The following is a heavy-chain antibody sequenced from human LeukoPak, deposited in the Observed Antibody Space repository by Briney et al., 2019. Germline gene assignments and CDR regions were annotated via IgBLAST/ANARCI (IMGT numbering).Heavy chain of an antibody. V-gene: IGHV3-66*01. CDR2: IYTVGSGGNT. D-gene: IGHD3-9*01. CDR1: GFTVNNNY. J-gene: IGHJ4*02. Sequence: GGSLRLSCAASGFTVNNNYMSWVRQIPGKGLEWVSVIYTVGSGGNTYYADSVKGRFTISRDNSKNTLYLQMNSLRAEDTAVYYCASSIFKDRFGFDYWGQGTLVTVSS. CDR3: ASSIFKDRFGFDY.